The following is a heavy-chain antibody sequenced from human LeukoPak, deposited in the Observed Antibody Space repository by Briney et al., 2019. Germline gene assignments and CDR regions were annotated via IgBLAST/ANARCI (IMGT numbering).Heavy chain of an antibody. CDR1: GGSISSSSYY. J-gene: IGHJ5*02. CDR2: IYYSGST. Sequence: SETLSLTCTVSGGSISSSSYYWGWIRQPPGKGLEWIGSIYYSGSTNYNPSLKSRVTISVDTSKNQFSLKLSSVTAADTAVYYCARGVVFTAWVAAAARGWFDPWGQGTLVTVSS. CDR3: ARGVVFTAWVAAAARGWFDP. V-gene: IGHV4-39*07. D-gene: IGHD6-13*01.